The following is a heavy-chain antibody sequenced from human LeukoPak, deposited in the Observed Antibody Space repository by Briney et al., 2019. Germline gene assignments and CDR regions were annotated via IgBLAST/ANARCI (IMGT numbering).Heavy chain of an antibody. V-gene: IGHV3-21*01. J-gene: IGHJ4*02. CDR1: GFTFSSYS. CDR2: ISSSSSYI. Sequence: GGSLRLSCAASGFTFSSYSMNWVRQAPRKGLEWVSSISSSSSYIYYADSVKGRFTISRDNAQNSLYLQMNSLRAEDTAVYYCARDPSARRNWFDYWGQGTLVTVSS. CDR3: ARDPSARRNWFDY. D-gene: IGHD6-6*01.